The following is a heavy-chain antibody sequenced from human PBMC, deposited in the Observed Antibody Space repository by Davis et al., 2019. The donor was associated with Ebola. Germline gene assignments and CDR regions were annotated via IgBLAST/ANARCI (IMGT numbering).Heavy chain of an antibody. CDR2: INPNSGGT. V-gene: IGHV1-2*04. CDR1: GYTFTGYY. D-gene: IGHD6-6*01. Sequence: AASVKVSCKASGYTFTGYYMHWVRQAPGQGLEWMGWINPNSGGTNYAQKFQGWVTMTRDTSISTAYMELRSLRSDDTAVYYCARGPSYRSSKWDWFDPWGQGTLVTVSS. J-gene: IGHJ5*02. CDR3: ARGPSYRSSKWDWFDP.